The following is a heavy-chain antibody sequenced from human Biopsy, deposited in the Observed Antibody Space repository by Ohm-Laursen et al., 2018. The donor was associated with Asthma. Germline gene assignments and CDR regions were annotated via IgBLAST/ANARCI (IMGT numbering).Heavy chain of an antibody. Sequence: PSETLSLTCTVSGVSIRSYYWTWIRQPPGKGLEWIGNIHYSGSTYSNPSLKSRVTISVDTSKKQISLRLSSVIAADTAVYYCAGFCSGGSCPDHWGQGTLVTVSS. V-gene: IGHV4-59*01. J-gene: IGHJ4*02. CDR2: IHYSGST. CDR3: AGFCSGGSCPDH. D-gene: IGHD2-15*01. CDR1: GVSIRSYY.